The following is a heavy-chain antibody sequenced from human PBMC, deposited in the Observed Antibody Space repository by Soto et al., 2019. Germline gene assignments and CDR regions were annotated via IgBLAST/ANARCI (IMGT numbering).Heavy chain of an antibody. CDR1: GFTVSSNY. J-gene: IGHJ3*02. CDR3: ARSGYCNGGTCSSGGAFDI. Sequence: EVQLVETGGGLIQPGGSLRLSCAASGFTVSSNYLSWVRQAPGKGLEWISVISSGGTTYYADSVKGRFTISRDNSKNTLYLQMNSLRAEDTAVYYCARSGYCNGGTCSSGGAFDIWGQGTMVTVSS. CDR2: ISSGGTT. D-gene: IGHD2-15*01. V-gene: IGHV3-53*02.